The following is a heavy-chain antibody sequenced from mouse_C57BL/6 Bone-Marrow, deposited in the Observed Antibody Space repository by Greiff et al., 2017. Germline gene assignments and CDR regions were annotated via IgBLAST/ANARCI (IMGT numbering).Heavy chain of an antibody. CDR3: AKRSLRYRDYFDD. D-gene: IGHD1-1*01. CDR1: GFTFSSYG. V-gene: IGHV5-6*02. J-gene: IGHJ2*01. Sequence: VMLVESGGDLVKPGGSLKLSCAASGFTFSSYGMSWVRQTPDKRLEWVATISSGGSYTYYPDSVKGRFTISRDNAKNTLYLQMSSPKSEDPSMYYCAKRSLRYRDYFDDWGQGTTRTVSS. CDR2: ISSGGSYT.